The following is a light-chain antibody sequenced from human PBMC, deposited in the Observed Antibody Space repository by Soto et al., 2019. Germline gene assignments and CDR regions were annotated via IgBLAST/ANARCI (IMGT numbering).Light chain of an antibody. CDR3: QQYCSSPPWT. J-gene: IGKJ1*01. CDR1: QSVSSSY. CDR2: GAS. Sequence: EIVLTQSPGTLSLSQGERATLSCRASQSVSSSYLAWYQQKPGQAPMLLIYGASSRAAGIPDRFSGSGSGTDFTLTISRLEPEDFAVYYCQQYCSSPPWTFGKGTKVEIK. V-gene: IGKV3-20*01.